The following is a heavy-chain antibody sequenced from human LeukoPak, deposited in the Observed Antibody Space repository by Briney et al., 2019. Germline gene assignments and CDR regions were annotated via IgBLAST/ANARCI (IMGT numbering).Heavy chain of an antibody. CDR2: IFTGGAT. Sequence: GGSLRLPCAAWGFHYSSYDMHWVGQATGKGLEWGAAIFTGGATDYPGSVKGRCTISRENAKNSLYLQMNSLRAGHPAVYYCARGGEYCSSTSCYVLSTEFDDWGQGTLVTVS. V-gene: IGHV3-13*01. CDR3: ARGGEYCSSTSCYVLSTEFDD. CDR1: GFHYSSYD. J-gene: IGHJ4*02. D-gene: IGHD2-2*01.